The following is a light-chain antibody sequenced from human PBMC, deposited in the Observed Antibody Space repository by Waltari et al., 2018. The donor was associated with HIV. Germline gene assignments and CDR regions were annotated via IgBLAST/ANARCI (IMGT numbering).Light chain of an antibody. Sequence: QSALTQPASVSGSPGQWVTISCSGTANDIAAYNHVSWYQLPPGKAPKRIIYDVTYRPSGVSDRFSGSKSGNAASLTISGLQPEDEGDYFCASYRTAYTMVFGGGTRLTV. CDR3: ASYRTAYTMV. CDR1: ANDIAAYNH. CDR2: DVT. V-gene: IGLV2-14*03. J-gene: IGLJ2*01.